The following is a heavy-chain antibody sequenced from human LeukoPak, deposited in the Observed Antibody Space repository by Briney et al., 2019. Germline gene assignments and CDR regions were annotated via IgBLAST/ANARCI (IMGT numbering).Heavy chain of an antibody. D-gene: IGHD2-8*01. CDR2: ISGSGGGT. CDR1: GFTFINYA. J-gene: IGHJ3*02. CDR3: ARDGGDCTNGVCYSDAFDI. Sequence: GGSLRLSCAASGFTFINYAMTWVRQAPGKGLEWVSGISGSGGGTYYADSVKGRFTISRDNSKNTLFLQMNSLRAEDTAVYYCARDGGDCTNGVCYSDAFDIWGQGTMVTVSS. V-gene: IGHV3-23*01.